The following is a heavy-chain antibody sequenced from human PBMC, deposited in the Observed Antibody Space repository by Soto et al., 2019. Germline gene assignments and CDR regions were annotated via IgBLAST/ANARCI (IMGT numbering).Heavy chain of an antibody. J-gene: IGHJ4*02. CDR1: GFTFSDYY. D-gene: IGHD2-2*01. Sequence: GGSLRLSCAASGFTFSDYYMSWIRQAPGKGLEWVSYISSSGSTIYYADSVKGRFTISRDNAKNSLYLQMNSLRAEDTAVYYCARVNVGYCSSTSCYYAFDYWGQGTLVTVSS. V-gene: IGHV3-11*01. CDR3: ARVNVGYCSSTSCYYAFDY. CDR2: ISSSGSTI.